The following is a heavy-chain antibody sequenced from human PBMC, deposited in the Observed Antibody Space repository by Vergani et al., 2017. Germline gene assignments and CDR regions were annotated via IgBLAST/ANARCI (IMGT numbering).Heavy chain of an antibody. J-gene: IGHJ4*02. V-gene: IGHV1-2*02. CDR2: INPNSGGT. D-gene: IGHD3-10*01. CDR1: GYTFTSYY. Sequence: QVQLVQSGAEVKKPGASVKVSCKASGYTFTSYYMHWVRQAPGQGLEWMGIINPNSGGTNYAQKFQGRVTMTRDTSISTAYMELSRLRSDDTAVYYCARVLLAEYYYGSGSPFDYWGQGTLVTVSS. CDR3: ARVLLAEYYYGSGSPFDY.